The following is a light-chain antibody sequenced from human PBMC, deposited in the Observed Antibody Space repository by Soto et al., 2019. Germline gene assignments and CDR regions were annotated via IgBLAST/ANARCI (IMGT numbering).Light chain of an antibody. V-gene: IGKV1-5*01. J-gene: IGKJ2*01. Sequence: DIQMTQSPSTLSASVGDRVTITCRASRSISTWLAWYQQKPGKAPKLLIYDASTLESGVPSRFSGSGSGTEFTLDISSLQPDDFATYYCQQYNYYYTFGQGTKLEIK. CDR2: DAS. CDR3: QQYNYYYT. CDR1: RSISTW.